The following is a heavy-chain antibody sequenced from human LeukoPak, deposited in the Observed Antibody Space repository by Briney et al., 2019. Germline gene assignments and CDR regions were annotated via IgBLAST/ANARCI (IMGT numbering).Heavy chain of an antibody. J-gene: IGHJ3*02. Sequence: SGGSLRLSCAASGFTFDDYGMSWVRQAPGKGLEWVSGINWNGGSTGYADSVKGRFTISRDNAKNSLYLQMNSLRAEDTALYYCARDVPTGYYNRGFAFDIWGQGTMVTVSS. CDR2: INWNGGST. CDR1: GFTFDDYG. V-gene: IGHV3-20*04. D-gene: IGHD3-9*01. CDR3: ARDVPTGYYNRGFAFDI.